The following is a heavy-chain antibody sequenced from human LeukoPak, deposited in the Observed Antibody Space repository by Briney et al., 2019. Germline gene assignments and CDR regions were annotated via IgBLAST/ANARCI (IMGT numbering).Heavy chain of an antibody. CDR2: IWYDGSNK. J-gene: IGHJ4*02. CDR1: GFTFSSYG. V-gene: IGHV3-33*01. Sequence: GRSLRLSCAASGFTFSSYGMHWVRQAPGKGLEWVAVIWYDGSNKYYADSVKGRFTISRDNSKNTLYLQVNSLRAEDTAVYYCARDYYDSSGYWPLDYWGQGTLVTVSS. D-gene: IGHD3-22*01. CDR3: ARDYYDSSGYWPLDY.